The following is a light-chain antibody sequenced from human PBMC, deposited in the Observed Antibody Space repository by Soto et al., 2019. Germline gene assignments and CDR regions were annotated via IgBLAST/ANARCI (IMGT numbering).Light chain of an antibody. V-gene: IGKV1-6*01. J-gene: IGKJ1*01. CDR1: QGIKNA. CDR2: AAS. Sequence: AIQMTQAPSSLPASVGDRVTISCLALQGIKNALGWYQQKPGKAPKLLIYAASRLKSGVPSRFSGSGSGTDFTLAISRLQPEDFETYYCLQDSNYPWTFGQGTKVEIK. CDR3: LQDSNYPWT.